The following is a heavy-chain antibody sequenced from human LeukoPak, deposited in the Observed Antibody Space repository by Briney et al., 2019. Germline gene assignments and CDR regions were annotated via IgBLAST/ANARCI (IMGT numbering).Heavy chain of an antibody. J-gene: IGHJ5*02. CDR3: ARRILWFGEFDP. D-gene: IGHD3-10*01. V-gene: IGHV1-8*02. Sequence: GASVKVSCKASGYTFTDYFMHWVRQAPGQGLEWMGWVNPNSGNTGYAQKFQGRVTMTRNTSISTAYMELSSLRSEDTAVYYCARRILWFGEFDPWGQGTLVTVSS. CDR2: VNPNSGNT. CDR1: GYTFTDYF.